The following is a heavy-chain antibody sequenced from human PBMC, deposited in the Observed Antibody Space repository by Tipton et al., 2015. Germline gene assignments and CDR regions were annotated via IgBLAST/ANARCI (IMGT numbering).Heavy chain of an antibody. V-gene: IGHV4-39*01. D-gene: IGHD3-9*01. CDR2: VYFSGTT. Sequence: GLVKPSETLSLTCTVSGGPITSSAYYWGWIRQPPGKGLEWIGSVYFSGTTYYNPSLKSRVTISMDPSKNRFSLKLTSVTATDTAVYYGACQDYDILTRDYQTVDYWGQGTLVTVSS. CDR3: ACQDYDILTRDYQTVDY. J-gene: IGHJ4*02. CDR1: GGPITSSAYY.